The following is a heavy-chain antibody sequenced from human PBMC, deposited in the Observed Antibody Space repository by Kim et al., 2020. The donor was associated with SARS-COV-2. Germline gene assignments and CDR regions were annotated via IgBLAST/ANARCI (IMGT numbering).Heavy chain of an antibody. CDR2: TSGSGGRT. V-gene: IGHV3-23*01. D-gene: IGHD3-9*01. CDR1: GFTFSNYA. J-gene: IGHJ3*02. Sequence: GGSLRLSCAASGFTFSNYAMSWVRQAPGKGLEWVSSTSGSGGRTYYTDSVKGRFTILRDNSKNTLYLQMHSLRAEDTAVYFCAKDWADYDILTGYHPRGGAAFDIWGQGTMVTVSS. CDR3: AKDWADYDILTGYHPRGGAAFDI.